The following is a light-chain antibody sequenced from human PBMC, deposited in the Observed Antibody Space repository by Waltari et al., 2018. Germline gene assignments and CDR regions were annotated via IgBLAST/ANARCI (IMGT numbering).Light chain of an antibody. CDR3: QHYLRLPVT. J-gene: IGKJ1*01. Sequence: EIVLTQSPASLCLPLGERATASCRARLSVSRALAWYQQKPGQAPRLLIYGASTRATGIPDRFSGSGSGTDFSLTISRLEPDDFAVYFCQHYLRLPVTFGQGTTVEI. CDR2: GAS. V-gene: IGKV3-20*01. CDR1: LSVSRA.